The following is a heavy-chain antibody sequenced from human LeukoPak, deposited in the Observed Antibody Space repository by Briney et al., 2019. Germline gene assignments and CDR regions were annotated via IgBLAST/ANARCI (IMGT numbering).Heavy chain of an antibody. J-gene: IGHJ6*03. D-gene: IGHD1-1*01. CDR2: IYSSGST. V-gene: IGHV4-39*07. CDR3: ARGRVSSSTWYSTYYYYFYMDV. CDR1: GASISSGSNY. Sequence: PSETLSLTCSVSGASISSGSNYWGWIRQPPGKTLEWIGSIYSSGSTYYNPSLKSRVIIIIDTPKNHFSLTLSSVTAADTAVYFCARGRVSSSTWYSTYYYYFYMDVWGKGTTVTVSS.